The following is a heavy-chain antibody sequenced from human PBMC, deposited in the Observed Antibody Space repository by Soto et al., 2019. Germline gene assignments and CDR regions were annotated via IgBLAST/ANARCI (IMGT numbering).Heavy chain of an antibody. J-gene: IGHJ6*02. V-gene: IGHV3-21*01. D-gene: IGHD1-26*01. CDR2: ISSSSSYI. Sequence: GWSLRLSCAASGFTFSSYSMNWVRQAPGKGLEWVSSISSSSSYIYYADSVKGRFTISRDNAKNSLYLQMNSLRAEDTAVYYCARDRIVGATVGMDVWGQGTTVTVSS. CDR1: GFTFSSYS. CDR3: ARDRIVGATVGMDV.